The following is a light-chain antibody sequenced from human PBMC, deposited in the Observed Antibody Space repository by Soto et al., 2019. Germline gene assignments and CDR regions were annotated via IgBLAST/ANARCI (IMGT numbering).Light chain of an antibody. Sequence: EIVLTQSPGIMSLSSGERATLSCRASQTITGSYLAWYQQKPGQAPRLLIYGASVRATCIPDRFSGSGSGTDFTLTISRVEPEDFAVYYCQQYGSSPRSFGQGTKVEIK. CDR3: QQYGSSPRS. V-gene: IGKV3-20*01. CDR1: QTITGSY. CDR2: GAS. J-gene: IGKJ1*01.